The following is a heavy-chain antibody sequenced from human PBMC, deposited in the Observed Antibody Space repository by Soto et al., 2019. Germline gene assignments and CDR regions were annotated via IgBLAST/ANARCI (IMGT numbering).Heavy chain of an antibody. CDR1: GFTFSSYW. Sequence: GVLRLSCAASGFTFSSYWMHWVRQAPGKGLVWVSRINSDGSSTSYADSVKGRFTISRDNAKNTLYLQMNSLRAEDTAVYYCARDVLVPAAPMWWFDPWGQGTLVTVSS. J-gene: IGHJ5*02. CDR3: ARDVLVPAAPMWWFDP. V-gene: IGHV3-74*01. D-gene: IGHD2-2*01. CDR2: INSDGSST.